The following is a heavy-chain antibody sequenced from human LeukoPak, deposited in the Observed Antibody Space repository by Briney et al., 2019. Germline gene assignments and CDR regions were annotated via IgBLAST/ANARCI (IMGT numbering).Heavy chain of an antibody. CDR2: IYPGDSDT. V-gene: IGHV5-51*01. CDR3: ARLLRGTAWLQLDFFYYFDV. D-gene: IGHD5-24*01. Sequence: GESLKISCKGSGYSFTSYWIGWVRQVPGKGLEWMGSIYPGDSDTTYSPSLQGQYTISADKSISTAYLQWSRLKASDTAMYFCARLLRGTAWLQLDFFYYFDVWGKGTAVTVSS. CDR1: GYSFTSYW. J-gene: IGHJ6*03.